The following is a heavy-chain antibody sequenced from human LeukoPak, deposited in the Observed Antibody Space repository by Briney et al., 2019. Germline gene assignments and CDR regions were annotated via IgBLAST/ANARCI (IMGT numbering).Heavy chain of an antibody. V-gene: IGHV4-39*01. CDR1: GGSISSNNYY. CDR2: IYYSGST. D-gene: IGHD6-19*01. CDR3: ARCGYGSGWFFGLDCDY. Sequence: PSETLSLTCTVSGGSISSNNYYWGWIRQPPGKGLEWIGNIYYSGSTYYNPSLKSRVTISVDTSKNQSFLMLSSVTASDTAVYYCARCGYGSGWFFGLDCDYWGQGTLVTVSS. J-gene: IGHJ4*02.